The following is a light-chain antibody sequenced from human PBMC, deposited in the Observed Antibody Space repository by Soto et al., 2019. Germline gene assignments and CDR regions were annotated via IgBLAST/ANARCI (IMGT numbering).Light chain of an antibody. Sequence: DIQMTQSPSTLSAPVGDRVTITCRASQSISSWLAWYQQKPGKAPKLLIYKASSLESGVPSRFSGSGSGTEFTLTISSLQPDDVATYYCQQYNSYSLTFGQGTKLEIK. CDR1: QSISSW. CDR2: KAS. CDR3: QQYNSYSLT. J-gene: IGKJ2*01. V-gene: IGKV1-5*03.